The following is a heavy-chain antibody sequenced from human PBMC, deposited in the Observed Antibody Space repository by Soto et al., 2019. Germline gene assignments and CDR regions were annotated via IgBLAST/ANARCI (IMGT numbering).Heavy chain of an antibody. D-gene: IGHD7-27*01. CDR1: GFTFSSYG. CDR3: ARETGGPLYGMDV. J-gene: IGHJ6*02. CDR2: IWYDGSNK. V-gene: IGHV3-33*01. Sequence: QVQLVESGGGVVQPGRSLRLSCAVSGFTFSSYGMQWVRQAPGKGLEWVAVIWYDGSNKYYADSVKGRFTISRDDSKNTLYLQLNSLRAEDTAVYYCARETGGPLYGMDVWGQGTTVTVSS.